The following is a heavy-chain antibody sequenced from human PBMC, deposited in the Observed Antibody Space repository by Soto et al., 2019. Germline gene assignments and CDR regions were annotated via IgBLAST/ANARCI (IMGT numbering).Heavy chain of an antibody. V-gene: IGHV3-23*01. J-gene: IGHJ4*02. D-gene: IGHD3-22*01. CDR2: ISGSGGST. CDR1: GFTFSSYA. Sequence: GGSLRLSCAASGFTFSSYAMSWVRQAPGKGLEWVSAISGSGGSTYYADSVKGRFTISRDNSKNTLYLQMNSLRAEDTAVYYCAKAGVYDSSGYYDHFDYWGQGTLVTVSS. CDR3: AKAGVYDSSGYYDHFDY.